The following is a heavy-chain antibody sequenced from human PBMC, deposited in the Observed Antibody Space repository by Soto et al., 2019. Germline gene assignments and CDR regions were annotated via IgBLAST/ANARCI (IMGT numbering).Heavy chain of an antibody. D-gene: IGHD2-15*01. Sequence: GGSLRLSCAASGFTFSNYWMSWVRQASGKGLEWVANISPNGRDERYVDSARGRVTISRDNANNVLYLQMNSLRDDDSAVYFCARIPCIAGSCFYDSWGQGTLVTVSS. CDR2: ISPNGRDE. CDR1: GFTFSNYW. CDR3: ARIPCIAGSCFYDS. V-gene: IGHV3-7*03. J-gene: IGHJ4*02.